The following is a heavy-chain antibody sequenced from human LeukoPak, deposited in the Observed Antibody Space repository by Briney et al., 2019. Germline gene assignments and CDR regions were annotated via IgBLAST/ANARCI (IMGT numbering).Heavy chain of an antibody. CDR3: ARFRSGGDHDY. V-gene: IGHV3-21*01. CDR1: GFTFSSYS. Sequence: GGSLRLSCAASGFTFSSYSMNWVRQAPGKGLEWVSSISSSSSYIYYADSVKGRFTISRDNAKNSLYLQMNSLRAEDTAVYYCARFRSGGDHDYWGQGTLVTVSS. CDR2: ISSSSSYI. D-gene: IGHD2-21*02. J-gene: IGHJ4*02.